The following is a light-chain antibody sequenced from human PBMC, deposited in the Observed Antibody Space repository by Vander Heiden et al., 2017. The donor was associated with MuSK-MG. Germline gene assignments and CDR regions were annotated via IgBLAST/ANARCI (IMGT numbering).Light chain of an antibody. CDR1: QSVSNSY. V-gene: IGKV3-20*01. J-gene: IGKJ3*01. CDR2: GAS. CDR3: QQDSSSPFT. Sequence: EIVLTQSPGTLSLSPGERATLSCRATQSVSNSYLAWYQQKPGQAPRLLIYGASSRATGIPDRFSGSGSGTDFTLTISRLEPEDFAVYYCQQDSSSPFTSGHGTKVDVK.